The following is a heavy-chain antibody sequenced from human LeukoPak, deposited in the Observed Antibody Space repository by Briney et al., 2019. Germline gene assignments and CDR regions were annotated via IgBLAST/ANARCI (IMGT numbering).Heavy chain of an antibody. CDR3: ARDQDPYYDFWSALKGSAFDI. V-gene: IGHV1-3*01. CDR2: INAGNGNT. D-gene: IGHD3-3*01. J-gene: IGHJ3*02. CDR1: GYTFTSYA. Sequence: GASVKVSCKASGYTFTSYAMHWVRQAPGQRLEWMGWINAGNGNTKYSQKFQGRVTITRDTSASTAYMGLSSLRSEDTAVYYCARDQDPYYDFWSALKGSAFDIWGQGTMVTVSS.